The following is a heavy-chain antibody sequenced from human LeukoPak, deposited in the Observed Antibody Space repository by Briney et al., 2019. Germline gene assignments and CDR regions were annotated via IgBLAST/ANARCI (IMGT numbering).Heavy chain of an antibody. CDR2: INPTGGST. Sequence: GASVKVSCKASGYTFISYQMHWVRQAPGQGLEWMGIINPTGGSTSHAQKLQGRVTMTTDTSTSTAYMELRSLRSDDTAVYYCARDRTYYYDSSGYGYYYGMDVWGQGTTVTVSS. J-gene: IGHJ6*02. D-gene: IGHD3-22*01. V-gene: IGHV1-46*01. CDR3: ARDRTYYYDSSGYGYYYGMDV. CDR1: GYTFISYQ.